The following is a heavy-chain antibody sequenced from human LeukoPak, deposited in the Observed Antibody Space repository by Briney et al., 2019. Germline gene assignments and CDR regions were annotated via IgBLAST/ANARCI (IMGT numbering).Heavy chain of an antibody. V-gene: IGHV4-30-2*01. D-gene: IGHD4-17*01. CDR3: ARLYGDYPGGDAFDI. J-gene: IGHJ3*02. Sequence: SETLSLTCAVSGGSISSGGYSWSWIRQPPGKGLEWIGYIYHSGSTYYNPSLKSRVTISVDRSKNQFSLKLSSVTAADTAVYYCARLYGDYPGGDAFDIWGQGTMVTVSS. CDR2: IYHSGST. CDR1: GGSISSGGYS.